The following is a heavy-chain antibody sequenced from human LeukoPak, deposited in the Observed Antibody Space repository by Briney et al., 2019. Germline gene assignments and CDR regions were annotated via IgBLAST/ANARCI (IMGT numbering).Heavy chain of an antibody. D-gene: IGHD3-22*01. V-gene: IGHV1-46*01. J-gene: IGHJ4*02. CDR1: GYIFTSYY. CDR3: ARDLGIYDSSGYPYYFDY. CDR2: INSSGGST. Sequence: ASVKVSCTASGYIFTSYYMHWVRQAPGQGLEWMGIINSSGGSTSYAQKFQGRVTMTRDTSTSTVYMELSSLRSEDTAVYYCARDLGIYDSSGYPYYFDYWGQGTLVTVSS.